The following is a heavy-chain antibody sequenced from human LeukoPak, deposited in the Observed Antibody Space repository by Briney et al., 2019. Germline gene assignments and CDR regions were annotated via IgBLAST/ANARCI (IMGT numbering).Heavy chain of an antibody. J-gene: IGHJ4*02. CDR3: AKAEGYYDSSGYYCLFDY. V-gene: IGHV3-23*01. CDR1: GLTFSTYD. Sequence: GGSLRLSCAASGLTFSTYDMGWDRHPPGKGLEWVSSIRGSGGSTYHADSVKGRLILSRDNSENTLYLKMNRLRAEDTAVYYCAKAEGYYDSSGYYCLFDYWGQGTLVTVSS. CDR2: IRGSGGST. D-gene: IGHD3-22*01.